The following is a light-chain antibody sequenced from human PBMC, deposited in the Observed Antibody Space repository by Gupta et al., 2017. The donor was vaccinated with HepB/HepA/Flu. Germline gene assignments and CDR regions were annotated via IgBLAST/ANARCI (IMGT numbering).Light chain of an antibody. Sequence: SYELTQPPSASVSPGQTASITCSGDKLGDDYVCWYQQRPGQSPVLVIYQDSKRPSGIPDRFSGSNSGNTATLTLSGTQAMDEADYYCQTWNSGTVIFGEGTKLTVL. CDR2: QDS. CDR1: KLGDDY. J-gene: IGLJ2*01. V-gene: IGLV3-1*01. CDR3: QTWNSGTVI.